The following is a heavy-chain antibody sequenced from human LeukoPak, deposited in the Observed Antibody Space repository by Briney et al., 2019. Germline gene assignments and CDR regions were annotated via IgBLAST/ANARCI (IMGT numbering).Heavy chain of an antibody. CDR3: ARDPYYYGDYHGYGKDV. V-gene: IGHV4-59*01. J-gene: IGHJ6*02. Sequence: SETLSLTCTVSGGSISSYYWSWIRQPPGKGLEWIGYIYYSGSTNYNPSLKSRVTISVDTSKNQFSLKLSSVTAADTAVYYCARDPYYYGDYHGYGKDVWGQGTTVTVSS. D-gene: IGHD4-17*01. CDR2: IYYSGST. CDR1: GGSISSYY.